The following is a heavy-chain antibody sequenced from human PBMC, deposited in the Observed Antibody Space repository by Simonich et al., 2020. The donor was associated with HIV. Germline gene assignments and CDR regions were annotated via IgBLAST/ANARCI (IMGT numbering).Heavy chain of an antibody. CDR3: ASGGSISSVWADDY. CDR1: GFTFSSYA. CDR2: ISYDGSNK. D-gene: IGHD3-16*01. V-gene: IGHV3-30*07. Sequence: QVQLVESGGGVVQPGRSLRLSCAASGFTFSSYAMHWVRQAPGKGLEWVAVISYDGSNKNYADSVKGRFTNSRDNSKNTLYLQMNSLRAEDTAVYYCASGGSISSVWADDYWGQGTLVTVSS. J-gene: IGHJ4*02.